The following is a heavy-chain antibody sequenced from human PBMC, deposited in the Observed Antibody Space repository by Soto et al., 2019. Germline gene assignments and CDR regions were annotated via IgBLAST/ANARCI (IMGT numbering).Heavy chain of an antibody. CDR3: ARDATPLYCGGDCYAFFDY. J-gene: IGHJ4*02. CDR2: IYYSGST. Sequence: TSETLSLTCTVSGGSVSSGSYYWSWIRQPPGKGLEWIGYIYYSGSTNYNPSLKSRVTISVDTSKNQFSLKLSSVTAADTAVYYCARDATPLYCGGDCYAFFDYWGQGTLVTVSS. V-gene: IGHV4-61*01. D-gene: IGHD2-21*02. CDR1: GGSVSSGSYY.